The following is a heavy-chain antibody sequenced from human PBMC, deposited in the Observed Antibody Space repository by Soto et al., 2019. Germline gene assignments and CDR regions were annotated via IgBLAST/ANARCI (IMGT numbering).Heavy chain of an antibody. CDR3: ARGPSGDKVDY. V-gene: IGHV4-30-4*01. Sequence: SETLSLTCTVSGGSISSSAYCWSWIRQSPDKGLEWIGHIYDGGTTYSSPSLKGRVTISADTSETQFSLKLNSVSAADTAVYYCARGPSGDKVDYWGQGIQVTVSS. D-gene: IGHD7-27*01. J-gene: IGHJ4*02. CDR2: IYDGGTT. CDR1: GGSISSSAYC.